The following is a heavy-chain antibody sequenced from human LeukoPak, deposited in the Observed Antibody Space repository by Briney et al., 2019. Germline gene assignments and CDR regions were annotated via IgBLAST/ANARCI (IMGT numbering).Heavy chain of an antibody. CDR3: AKVEYYYDSSGYYEH. D-gene: IGHD3-22*01. J-gene: IGHJ1*01. V-gene: IGHV3-23*01. CDR2: ISGSGGST. CDR1: GFTFSSYA. Sequence: PGGSLRLSCAASGFTFSSYAMSWVRQAPGKGLEWVSAISGSGGSTYYADSVKGRVTISRDNSKNTLYLQMNSLRAEDTAVYYCAKVEYYYDSSGYYEHWGQGTLVTVSS.